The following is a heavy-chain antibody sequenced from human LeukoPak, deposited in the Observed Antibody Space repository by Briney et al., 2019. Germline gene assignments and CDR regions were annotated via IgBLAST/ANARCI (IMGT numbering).Heavy chain of an antibody. D-gene: IGHD3-22*01. CDR1: GGSISSSSYY. J-gene: IGHJ4*02. Sequence: PSETLSLTCTVSGGSISSSSYYWGWIRQPPGKGLEWIGSIYYSGSTYYNPSLKSRVTISVDTSKNQFSLKLSSVTAADTAVYYCARGSPRGYYYDSSGYFFDYWGQGTLVTVSS. V-gene: IGHV4-39*07. CDR3: ARGSPRGYYYDSSGYFFDY. CDR2: IYYSGST.